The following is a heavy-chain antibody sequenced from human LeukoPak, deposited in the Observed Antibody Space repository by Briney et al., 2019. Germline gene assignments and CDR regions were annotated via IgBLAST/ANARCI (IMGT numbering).Heavy chain of an antibody. D-gene: IGHD3-22*01. Sequence: GRSLRLSCAASGFTFDDYAMHWVRQAPGKGLERVSGISWNSGSIGYADSVKGRFTISRDNAKNSLYLQMNSLRAEDTALYYCAKAQTPAMIVVAKGGGAFDIWGQGTMVTVSS. CDR1: GFTFDDYA. CDR2: ISWNSGSI. J-gene: IGHJ3*02. V-gene: IGHV3-9*01. CDR3: AKAQTPAMIVVAKGGGAFDI.